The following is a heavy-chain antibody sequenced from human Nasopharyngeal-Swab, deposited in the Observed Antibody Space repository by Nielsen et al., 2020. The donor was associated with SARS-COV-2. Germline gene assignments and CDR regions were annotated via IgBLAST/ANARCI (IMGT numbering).Heavy chain of an antibody. CDR3: ARSPMTSYNNYYYYYGMDV. D-gene: IGHD1-1*01. CDR1: GFTFSSYS. CDR2: ISSSSSYI. Sequence: GGSLRPSFAASGFTFSSYSMNWVRQAPGKGLEWVPSISSSSSYIYYADSVKGRFTISRDNAKNSLYLQMNSLRAEDTAVYYCARSPMTSYNNYYYYYGMDVWGQGTTVTVSS. J-gene: IGHJ6*02. V-gene: IGHV3-21*01.